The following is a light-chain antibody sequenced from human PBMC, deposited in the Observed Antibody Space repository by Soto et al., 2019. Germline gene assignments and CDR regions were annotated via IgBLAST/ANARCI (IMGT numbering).Light chain of an antibody. CDR3: QQRTNWPRAT. CDR2: DAS. Sequence: EIVLTQSPATLSLSPGERATLSCRASQSVSSYLAWYQQKPGQAPRLLISDASSRATGIPARFSGSGSGTDFTLTISSLEPEDFAVYYCQQRTNWPRATFGQGTKLEIK. J-gene: IGKJ2*01. CDR1: QSVSSY. V-gene: IGKV3-11*01.